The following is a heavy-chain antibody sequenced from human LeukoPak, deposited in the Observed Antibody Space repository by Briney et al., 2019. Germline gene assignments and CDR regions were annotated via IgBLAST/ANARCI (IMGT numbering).Heavy chain of an antibody. D-gene: IGHD2-2*01. V-gene: IGHV3-23*01. Sequence: PGGSLRLFCAASGFTFNSYTMNWVRQAPGKGLEWVSVISGSGGSTYYADSVKGRFTISRDNSKNTLYLQMNSLRAEDTAVYYCAKGWRSSISPLDYWGQGTLVTVSS. CDR2: ISGSGGST. CDR3: AKGWRSSISPLDY. J-gene: IGHJ4*02. CDR1: GFTFNSYT.